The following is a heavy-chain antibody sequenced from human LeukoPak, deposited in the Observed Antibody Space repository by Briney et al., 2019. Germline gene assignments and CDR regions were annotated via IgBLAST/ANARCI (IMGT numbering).Heavy chain of an antibody. V-gene: IGHV3-23*01. Sequence: GGSLRLSCAASDFTFSSYVMSWVRQAPGKGLEWVSAMSGNGGSTSYADSVKGRFTISRDNSKNTLYLQMNSLRAEDTAVYYCARRTWEWGFFDYWGQGTLVTVSS. CDR3: ARRTWEWGFFDY. CDR1: DFTFSSYV. D-gene: IGHD3-3*01. CDR2: MSGNGGST. J-gene: IGHJ4*02.